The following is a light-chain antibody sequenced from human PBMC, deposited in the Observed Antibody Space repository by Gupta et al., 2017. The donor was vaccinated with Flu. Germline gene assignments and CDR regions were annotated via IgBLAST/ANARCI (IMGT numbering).Light chain of an antibody. CDR1: SNDVGGYNY. CDR2: EVT. V-gene: IGLV2-14*01. CDR3: TSYTRTSTWV. J-gene: IGLJ3*02. Sequence: QSALTQPASVSGSPGQSITISCTGTSNDVGGYNYVSWFQQYPGKAPKLMIYEVTNRPSGVSNRFSGSKSGSTASLTISGLQAEDEAAYYCTSYTRTSTWVFGGGTRLTVL.